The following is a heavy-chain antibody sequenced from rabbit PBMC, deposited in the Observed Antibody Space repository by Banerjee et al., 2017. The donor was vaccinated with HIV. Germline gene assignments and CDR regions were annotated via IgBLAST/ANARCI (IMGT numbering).Heavy chain of an antibody. J-gene: IGHJ4*01. CDR3: AREVYDDYGDTYYFNL. V-gene: IGHV1S40*01. CDR1: GFDFSSNA. D-gene: IGHD2-1*01. CDR2: INTNSGNA. Sequence: QSLEESGGDLVKPGASLTLTCTASGFDFSSNAMCWVRQAPGKGLEWIACINTNSGNAVYASWAKGPFTISKTSSTTVTLQMNSLTAVDRATYFCAREVYDDYGDTYYFNLWGPGTLVTVS.